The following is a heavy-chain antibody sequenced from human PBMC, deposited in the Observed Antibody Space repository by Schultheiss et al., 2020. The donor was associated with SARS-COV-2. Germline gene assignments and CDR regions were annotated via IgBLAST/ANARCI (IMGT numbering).Heavy chain of an antibody. J-gene: IGHJ3*02. V-gene: IGHV3-23*01. CDR3: ASRRYDILTGYDAFDI. D-gene: IGHD3-9*01. CDR1: GFTFSSYG. Sequence: GGSLRLSCAASGFTFSSYGMHWVRQAPGKGLEWVSAISGSGGSTYYADSVKGRFTISRDNSKNTLYLQMNSLRAEDTAVYYCASRRYDILTGYDAFDIWGQGTMVTVSS. CDR2: ISGSGGST.